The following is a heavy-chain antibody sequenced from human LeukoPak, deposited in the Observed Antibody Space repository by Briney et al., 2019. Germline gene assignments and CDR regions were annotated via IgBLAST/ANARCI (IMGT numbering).Heavy chain of an antibody. V-gene: IGHV4-39*07. Sequence: PSETLSLTCTVSGGSITSTAYYWVWIRQPPGKGLEWIGNVYYTGNTFYTSSLKSRVTVSLDTSKNQFSLKLTSVTAADTAVCFCARGNSGSFNSNWFDPWGQGTLVTVSS. CDR1: GGSITSTAYY. D-gene: IGHD1-26*01. J-gene: IGHJ5*02. CDR3: ARGNSGSFNSNWFDP. CDR2: VYYTGNT.